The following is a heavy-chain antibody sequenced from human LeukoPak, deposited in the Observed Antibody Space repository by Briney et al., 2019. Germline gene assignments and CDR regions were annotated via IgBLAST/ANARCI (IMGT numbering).Heavy chain of an antibody. D-gene: IGHD3-22*01. J-gene: IGHJ4*02. CDR1: GFTFSSYG. V-gene: IGHV3-30*02. CDR2: IRYDGSNK. Sequence: PGGSLRLSCAASGFTFSSYGMHWVRQAPGKGLEWVAFIRYDGSNKYYADSVKGRFTISRDNSKNTLYLQMNGLRAEDTAVYYCASPTRHYYDSSGYLRWGQGTLVTVSS. CDR3: ASPTRHYYDSSGYLR.